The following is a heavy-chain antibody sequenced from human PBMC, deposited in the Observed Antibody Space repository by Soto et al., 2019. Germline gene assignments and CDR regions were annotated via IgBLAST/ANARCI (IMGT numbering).Heavy chain of an antibody. Sequence: GGSLRLSCAASGFTVSSNYMSWVRQAPGKGLEWVSVIYSGGSTYYADSVKGRFTISRDNSKNTLYLQMNSLRAEDTAVYYCARDRGYCSGGSGYHPNYYYYMDCWGKGTTVTFSS. CDR2: IYSGGST. D-gene: IGHD2-15*01. V-gene: IGHV3-66*01. CDR1: GFTVSSNY. CDR3: ARDRGYCSGGSGYHPNYYYYMDC. J-gene: IGHJ6*03.